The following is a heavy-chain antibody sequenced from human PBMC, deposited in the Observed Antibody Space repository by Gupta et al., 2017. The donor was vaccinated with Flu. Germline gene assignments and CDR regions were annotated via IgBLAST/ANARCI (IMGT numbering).Heavy chain of an antibody. CDR2: IRGSGGSS. J-gene: IGHJ5*02. D-gene: IGHD3-3*01. CDR3: AKMYDFNWFDP. CDR1: GFTFDRYA. V-gene: IGHV3-23*01. Sequence: GFTFDRYAMGWVRQAPGKGLEWVSGIRGSGGSSYYADSVKGRFTISRDNSKNTLYLQMNSLRAEDTAVYYCAKMYDFNWFDPWGQGTLVSVSS.